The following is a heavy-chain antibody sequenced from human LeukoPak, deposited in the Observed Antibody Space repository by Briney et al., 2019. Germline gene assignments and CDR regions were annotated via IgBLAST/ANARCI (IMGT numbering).Heavy chain of an antibody. CDR3: VRLFGGVTTFDY. V-gene: IGHV3-7*01. D-gene: IGHD4-17*01. J-gene: IGHJ4*02. CDR1: GFTLSTYS. CDR2: INQDGSAE. Sequence: GGSLRLSCAASGFTLSTYSMSWVRQAPGKGLDWVASINQDGSAEYYVDSVRGRFTIYRDNAKNSLYLQVNSLRVDDTAVYYCVRLFGGVTTFDYWGQGTLVTVSS.